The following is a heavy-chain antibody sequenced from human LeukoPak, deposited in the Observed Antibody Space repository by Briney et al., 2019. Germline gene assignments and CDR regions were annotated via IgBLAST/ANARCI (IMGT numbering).Heavy chain of an antibody. CDR1: GGSFSGYY. V-gene: IGHV4-34*01. J-gene: IGHJ6*02. D-gene: IGHD2-2*01. CDR2: INHSGST. Sequence: SETLSLTCAVYGGSFSGYYWSWIRQPPGKGLEWIGEINHSGSTNYNPSLKSRVTISVDTSKNQFSLKLSSVTAADTAVYYCARGKYLPAIYYYGMDVWGQGTTVTVSS. CDR3: ARGKYLPAIYYYGMDV.